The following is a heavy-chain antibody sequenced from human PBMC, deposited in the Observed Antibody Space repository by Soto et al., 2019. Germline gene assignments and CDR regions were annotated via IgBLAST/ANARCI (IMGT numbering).Heavy chain of an antibody. Sequence: QITLKESGPALVKPTQPLPLTCSFSGFSLSASGAGVGWIRQPPGKALEWLALIYWDGGERYSPSLKSRLTVTKDTSINHVVLTLTNVDPVDTGTYYCAHGTYGGSGYYWDSWGQGTLVTVSS. V-gene: IGHV2-5*02. CDR2: IYWDGGE. D-gene: IGHD6-19*01. J-gene: IGHJ4*02. CDR1: GFSLSASGAG. CDR3: AHGTYGGSGYYWDS.